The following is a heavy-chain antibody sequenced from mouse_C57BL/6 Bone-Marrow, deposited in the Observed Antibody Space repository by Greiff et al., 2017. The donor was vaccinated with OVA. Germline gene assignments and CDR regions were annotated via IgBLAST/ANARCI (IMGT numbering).Heavy chain of an antibody. CDR3: ARGGQLRPFFDY. V-gene: IGHV1-61*01. CDR1: GYTFTSYW. Sequence: QVQLQQPGAELVRPGSSVKLSCKASGYTFTSYWMDWVKQRPGQGLEWIGNIYPSDSETHYNQQFKDKATLTVDKSSSTAYMQLRSLTSEDSAVYYCARGGQLRPFFDYWGQGTTLTVSS. D-gene: IGHD3-2*02. CDR2: IYPSDSET. J-gene: IGHJ2*01.